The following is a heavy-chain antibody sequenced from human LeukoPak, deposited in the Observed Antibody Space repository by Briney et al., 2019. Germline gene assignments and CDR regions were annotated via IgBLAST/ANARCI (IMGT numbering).Heavy chain of an antibody. Sequence: GGSLRLSCAASGFTFSTYEMHWVRQAPGKGLEWVSYITGSGSTIYYADSVKGRFTISRDNAKNSLYLQMNSLRAEDTAVYYCAKGMVVAAKKAFDIWGQGTMVTVSS. J-gene: IGHJ3*02. V-gene: IGHV3-48*03. CDR2: ITGSGSTI. D-gene: IGHD2-15*01. CDR1: GFTFSTYE. CDR3: AKGMVVAAKKAFDI.